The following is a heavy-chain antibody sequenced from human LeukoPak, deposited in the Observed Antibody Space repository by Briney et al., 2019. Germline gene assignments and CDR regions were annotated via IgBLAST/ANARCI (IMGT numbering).Heavy chain of an antibody. CDR3: ARDRSSSGWYYFDY. CDR2: FYYSGST. D-gene: IGHD6-19*01. Sequence: SETLSLTCTVSGGSVRSFYCSWIRQPPGKGLQWIGYFYYSGSTNYNPSLKSRVTISLDTSKNQFSMKLSSVTAADTAVYYCARDRSSSGWYYFDYWGQGTLVTVSS. V-gene: IGHV4-59*02. J-gene: IGHJ4*02. CDR1: GGSVRSFY.